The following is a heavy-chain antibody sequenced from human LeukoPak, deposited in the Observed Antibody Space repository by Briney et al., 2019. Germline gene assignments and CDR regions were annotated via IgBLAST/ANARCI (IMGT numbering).Heavy chain of an antibody. V-gene: IGHV3-30*18. J-gene: IGHJ4*02. D-gene: IGHD4/OR15-4a*01. Sequence: GGSLRLSCVASGFTFSNYYMHWVRQAPGKGLEWVAIISDDGERKFYADSVRGRITISRDKSKNTLFLQMSSLRADDTAVYFCAKDLSGHWCIDYWGQGTLVTVS. CDR1: GFTFSNYY. CDR3: AKDLSGHWCIDY. CDR2: ISDDGERK.